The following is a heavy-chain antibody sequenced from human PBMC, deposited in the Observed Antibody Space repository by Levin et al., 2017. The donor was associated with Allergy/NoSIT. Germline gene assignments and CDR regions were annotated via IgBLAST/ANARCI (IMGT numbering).Heavy chain of an antibody. D-gene: IGHD2-2*01. Sequence: EASVKVSCKASGYTFTGYYMHWVRQAPGQGLEWMGWINPNSGGTNYAQKFQGRVTMTRDTSISTAYMELSRLRSDDTAVYYCARSSGGYCSSTSCYLFDYWGQGTLVTVSS. V-gene: IGHV1-2*02. CDR2: INPNSGGT. J-gene: IGHJ4*02. CDR1: GYTFTGYY. CDR3: ARSSGGYCSSTSCYLFDY.